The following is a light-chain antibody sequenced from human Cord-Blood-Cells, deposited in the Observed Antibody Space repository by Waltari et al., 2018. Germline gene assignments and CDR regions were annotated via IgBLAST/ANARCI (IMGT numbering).Light chain of an antibody. Sequence: QSALTQPASVSGSPGQSITISCTGTSSDVGGYKYVSWYQQHPGKAPKLMIYDVSNRPSWFSNRFSASKAGTTASLTISGRQAEDEADYYCSSYTSSSSYVFGTGTKVTVL. CDR3: SSYTSSSSYV. CDR1: SSDVGGYKY. J-gene: IGLJ1*01. CDR2: DVS. V-gene: IGLV2-14*01.